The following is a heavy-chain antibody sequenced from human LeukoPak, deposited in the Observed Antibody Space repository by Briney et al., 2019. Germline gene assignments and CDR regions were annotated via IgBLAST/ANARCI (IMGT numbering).Heavy chain of an antibody. CDR3: AISTLLVAGSYGGAFDI. CDR2: ISYDGSNK. V-gene: IGHV3-30*03. J-gene: IGHJ3*02. D-gene: IGHD6-19*01. Sequence: GGSLRLSCAASGFTFSSYWMSWVRQAPGKGLEWVAVISYDGSNKYYADSVKGRFTISRDNSKNTLYLQMNSLRAEDTAVYYCAISTLLVAGSYGGAFDIWGQGTMVTVSS. CDR1: GFTFSSYW.